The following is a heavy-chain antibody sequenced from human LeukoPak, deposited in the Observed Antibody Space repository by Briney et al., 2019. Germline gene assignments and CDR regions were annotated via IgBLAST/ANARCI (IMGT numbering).Heavy chain of an antibody. V-gene: IGHV3-7*01. Sequence: QAGGSLRLSCAASGFTFSSRDWMTWVRQAPGKGLEWVANIKQDGSEKNYVDSVKGRFTISRDNAKKSVDLQMNSLRVEDTAVYYCVELGITMIGGVWGKGTTVTISS. D-gene: IGHD3-10*02. J-gene: IGHJ6*04. CDR1: GFTFSSRDW. CDR3: VELGITMIGGV. CDR2: IKQDGSEK.